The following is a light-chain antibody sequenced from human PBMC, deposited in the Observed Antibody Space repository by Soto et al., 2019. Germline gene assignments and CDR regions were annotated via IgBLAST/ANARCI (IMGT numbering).Light chain of an antibody. V-gene: IGKV4-1*01. CDR1: RNLLYSSNNKNY. J-gene: IGKJ4*01. CDR2: WAS. Sequence: DVVMTQSPDSLTVSLGETATINCKSSRNLLYSSNNKNYLAWYQQKPGQPPRLLIYWASTRQSGVPDRFIGSGSGTDFTLTITSLQAEDVAVYYCHQYYTTLTFGGGTKVDIK. CDR3: HQYYTTLT.